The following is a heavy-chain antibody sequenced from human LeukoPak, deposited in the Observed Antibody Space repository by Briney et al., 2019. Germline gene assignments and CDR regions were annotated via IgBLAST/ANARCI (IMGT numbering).Heavy chain of an antibody. V-gene: IGHV1-2*02. CDR2: INPNSGGT. Sequence: ASVKVSCKASGCTFTSYYIHWVRQAPGQGLEWMGWINPNSGGTNYAQKFQGRVTMTRDTSISTAYMDLSRLRSDDTAVYYCARGSIVGATFDYFDYWGQGTLVTVSS. J-gene: IGHJ4*02. D-gene: IGHD1-26*01. CDR1: GCTFTSYY. CDR3: ARGSIVGATFDYFDY.